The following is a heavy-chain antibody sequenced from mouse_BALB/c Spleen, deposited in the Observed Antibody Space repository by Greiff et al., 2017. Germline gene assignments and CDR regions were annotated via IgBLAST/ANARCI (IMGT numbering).Heavy chain of an antibody. CDR3: AKLGDYAMDY. D-gene: IGHD2-12*01. CDR2: INPYNGAT. V-gene: IGHV1-31*01. J-gene: IGHJ4*01. CDR1: GYSFTGYY. Sequence: EVQLQQSGPELVKPGASVKISCKASGYSFTGYYMHWVKQSHVKSLEWIGRINPYNGATSYNQNFKDKASLTVDKSSSTAYMELHSLTSEDSAVYYCAKLGDYAMDYWGQGTSVTVSS.